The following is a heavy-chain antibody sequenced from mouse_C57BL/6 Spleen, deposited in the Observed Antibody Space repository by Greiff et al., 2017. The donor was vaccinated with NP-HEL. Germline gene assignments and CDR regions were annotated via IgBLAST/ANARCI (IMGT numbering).Heavy chain of an antibody. CDR1: GYTFTSYW. V-gene: IGHV1-52*01. D-gene: IGHD2-1*01. CDR2: IDPSDSET. Sequence: VQLQQSGAELVRPRSSVKLSCKASGYTFTSYWMHWVKQRPIQGLDWIGNIDPSDSETHYNQKFKDKATLTVDKSSSTAYMQLSSLTSEDAAVYDCASSIYYGNYAWFAYWGQGTLVTVSA. CDR3: ASSIYYGNYAWFAY. J-gene: IGHJ3*01.